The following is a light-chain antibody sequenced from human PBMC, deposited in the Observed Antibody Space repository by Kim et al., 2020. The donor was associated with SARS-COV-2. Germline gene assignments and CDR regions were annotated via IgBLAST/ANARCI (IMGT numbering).Light chain of an antibody. V-gene: IGKV3-15*01. CDR1: QSVKNN. Sequence: IVMTQSPATLSVSPGERVTLSCRASQSVKNNLAWYQQRPGQAPRLLIYGASTRATDISARFSGSGSGTEFTLTIRSLQSDDLAVYYCQQYNDWPLLTFGGGTKLEI. CDR3: QQYNDWPLLT. J-gene: IGKJ4*01. CDR2: GAS.